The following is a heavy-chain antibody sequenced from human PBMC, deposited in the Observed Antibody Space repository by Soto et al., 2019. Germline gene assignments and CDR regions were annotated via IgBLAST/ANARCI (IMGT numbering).Heavy chain of an antibody. Sequence: TLSLTCTVSGGSISSYYWSWFRQPPGKGLEWIGYIYYSGSTNYNPSLKSRVTISVDTSKNQFSLKLSSVTAADTAVYYCARDGWSIAARNYYGMDVWGQGTTVTVSS. J-gene: IGHJ6*02. D-gene: IGHD6-6*01. CDR3: ARDGWSIAARNYYGMDV. V-gene: IGHV4-59*01. CDR1: GGSISSYY. CDR2: IYYSGST.